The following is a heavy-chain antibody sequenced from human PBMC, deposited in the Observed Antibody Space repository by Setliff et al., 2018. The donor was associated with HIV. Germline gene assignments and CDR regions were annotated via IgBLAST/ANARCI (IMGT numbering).Heavy chain of an antibody. CDR2: VSPGGDTT. J-gene: IGHJ4*02. V-gene: IGHV3-23*01. CDR1: GFAFSTLD. D-gene: IGHD3-22*01. CDR3: AKPTSGYYPRPFDL. Sequence: GGSLRLSCAASGFAFSTLDMNWVRQSPEKGLEWVSAVSPGGDTTYYPDSGKGRFTVTRDDSRNMLFLQTNNLGVDDTAIYYCAKPTSGYYPRPFDLWGQGTMVTVSS.